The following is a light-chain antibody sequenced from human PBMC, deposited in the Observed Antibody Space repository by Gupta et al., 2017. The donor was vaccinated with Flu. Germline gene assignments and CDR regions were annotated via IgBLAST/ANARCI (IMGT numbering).Light chain of an antibody. CDR2: SAS. CDR3: QQSYSNPRT. V-gene: IGKV1-39*01. Sequence: DIQMTQSPSSLSASIGDRVKITCRSSQTISRSLNWYRQNPGKAPKLLIFSASSLQSGVPSRISGSGSGTDFTLTISSLEAEDFATYYCQQSYSNPRTFGQGTKVEI. J-gene: IGKJ1*01. CDR1: QTISRS.